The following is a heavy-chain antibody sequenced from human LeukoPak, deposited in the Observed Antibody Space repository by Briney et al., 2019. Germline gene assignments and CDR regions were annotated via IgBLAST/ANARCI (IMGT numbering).Heavy chain of an antibody. CDR3: ARGPKLDY. V-gene: IGHV1-8*01. D-gene: IGHD2-15*01. J-gene: IGHJ4*02. CDR1: GYTFTYYD. Sequence: GASVKVSCKASGYTFTYYDINWVRQATGQGLEWMGWMNPHRGDTGYALRFQGRVTMTRTTSIRTAYMELSSLRSEDTAVYYCARGPKLDYWGQGTLVTVSS. CDR2: MNPHRGDT.